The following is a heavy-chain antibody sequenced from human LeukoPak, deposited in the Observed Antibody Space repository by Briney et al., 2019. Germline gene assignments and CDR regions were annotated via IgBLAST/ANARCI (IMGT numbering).Heavy chain of an antibody. J-gene: IGHJ4*02. CDR3: ARALVYDILTGYYDY. Sequence: GGSLRLSCAASGFTFSTYAMSWVRQAPGKGLEWVSVIYSGGSTYYADSVKGRFTISRDNSKNTLYLQMNSLRAEDTAVYYCARALVYDILTGYYDYWGQGTLVTVSS. CDR1: GFTFSTYA. V-gene: IGHV3-53*01. CDR2: IYSGGST. D-gene: IGHD3-9*01.